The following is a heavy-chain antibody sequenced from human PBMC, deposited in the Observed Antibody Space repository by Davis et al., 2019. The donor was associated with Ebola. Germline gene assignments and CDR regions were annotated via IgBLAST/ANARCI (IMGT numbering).Heavy chain of an antibody. CDR3: ARDLGKTLADHADY. CDR1: GYIFTSYG. Sequence: ASVKVSCKTSGYIFTSYGITWVRQAPGQGLEWMGWISAYNGNTSYAQNVQDRVTMTTDTSTSIAYMELRSLRSDDTAVYYCARDLGKTLADHADYWGQGTLVTVSS. V-gene: IGHV1-18*01. CDR2: ISAYNGNT. D-gene: IGHD6-19*01. J-gene: IGHJ4*02.